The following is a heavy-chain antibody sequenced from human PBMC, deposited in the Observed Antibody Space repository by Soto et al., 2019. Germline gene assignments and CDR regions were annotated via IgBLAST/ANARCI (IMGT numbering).Heavy chain of an antibody. Sequence: QVQLVQSGAEVKKPGSSVKVSCKASGGTFSSYTISWVRQAPGQGLEWMGRIIPILGIANYAQKFQGRVTIPADKSTSTAYMELSSMRSEDTAVYYCVILAIVVVPRGFDYCGKGTLVTVSS. J-gene: IGHJ4*02. CDR3: VILAIVVVPRGFDY. V-gene: IGHV1-69*02. CDR1: GGTFSSYT. D-gene: IGHD2-2*01. CDR2: IIPILGIA.